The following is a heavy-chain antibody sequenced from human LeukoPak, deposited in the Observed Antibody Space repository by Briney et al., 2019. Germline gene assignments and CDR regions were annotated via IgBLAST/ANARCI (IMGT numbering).Heavy chain of an antibody. J-gene: IGHJ6*02. CDR3: ARGRYSSSINSMDV. CDR1: GGTFSSYA. D-gene: IGHD6-6*01. Sequence: SVKVSCKASGGTFSSYAIGWVRQAPGQGLEWMGGIIPIFGTANYAQKFQGRVTITADESTSTAYMELSSLRSEDTAVYYCARGRYSSSINSMDVWGQGTTVTVSS. CDR2: IIPIFGTA. V-gene: IGHV1-69*13.